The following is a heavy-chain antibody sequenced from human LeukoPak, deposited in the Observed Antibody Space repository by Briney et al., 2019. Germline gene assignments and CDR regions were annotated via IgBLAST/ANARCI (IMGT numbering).Heavy chain of an antibody. CDR1: GYTFTSYG. CDR3: ARDSQNTYYYGSGSFFDY. V-gene: IGHV1-18*01. CDR2: ISAYNGNT. Sequence: GASVKVSCKASGYTFTSYGISWVRQAPGQGLEWMGWISAYNGNTNYAQKLQGRVTMTTDTSTSTAYMELRSLRSDDTALYYCARDSQNTYYYGSGSFFDYWGQGTLVTVSS. D-gene: IGHD3-10*01. J-gene: IGHJ4*02.